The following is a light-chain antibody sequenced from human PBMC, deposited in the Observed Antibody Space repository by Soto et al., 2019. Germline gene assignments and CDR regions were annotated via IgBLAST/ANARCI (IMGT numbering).Light chain of an antibody. CDR2: DVN. CDR1: SSDVGRYNY. V-gene: IGLV2-14*01. J-gene: IGLJ2*01. Sequence: QSALTQPASVSGSPGQSITISCPGTSSDVGRYNYVSWYQQHPGKAPKLMIYDVNNRPSGVSNRFSGSKSGNTASLTISGLQAEDEADYYCSSYTSSSTRVVFGGGTKVTVL. CDR3: SSYTSSSTRVV.